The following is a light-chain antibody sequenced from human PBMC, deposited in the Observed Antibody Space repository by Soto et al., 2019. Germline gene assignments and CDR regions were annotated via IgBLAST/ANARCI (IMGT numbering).Light chain of an antibody. CDR1: QSINSD. CDR2: GAS. CDR3: QQYNYWPVT. J-gene: IGKJ4*01. V-gene: IGKV3-15*01. Sequence: EIVMTQSPATLAVSPGETTRLSCRASQSINSDVAWYQQKLGQTPRLLIHGASTRATGIAARFSGSGSGTEFTLTISGLQSEDFATYLCQQYNYWPVTFGGGTKVEIK.